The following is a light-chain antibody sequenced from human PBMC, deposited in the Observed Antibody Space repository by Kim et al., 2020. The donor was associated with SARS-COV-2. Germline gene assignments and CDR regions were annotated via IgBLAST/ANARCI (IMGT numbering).Light chain of an antibody. Sequence: VSAGQTARLACSGDKLAYRYVCCYQQRAGQSPAPVIFQDTKRPSGVPERFSGSKSGNTATLTISGTQATDEAYYFCQVWDSSTKGVFGGGTKVTVL. V-gene: IGLV3-1*01. CDR2: QDT. CDR1: KLAYRY. CDR3: QVWDSSTKGV. J-gene: IGLJ3*02.